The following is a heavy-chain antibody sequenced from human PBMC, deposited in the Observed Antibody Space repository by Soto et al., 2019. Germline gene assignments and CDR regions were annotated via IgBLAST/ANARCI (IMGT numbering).Heavy chain of an antibody. CDR3: ARVGPRNWFDP. J-gene: IGHJ5*02. CDR2: ISAYNGNT. CDR1: GYTCTSYG. Sequence: GASVKVSCTASGYTCTSYGISWVLQAPGQGLEWMGWISAYNGNTNYAQKLQGRVTMTTDTSTSTAYMELRSLRSDDTAVYYCARVGPRNWFDPWGQGTLVTVSS. V-gene: IGHV1-18*04. D-gene: IGHD3-16*01.